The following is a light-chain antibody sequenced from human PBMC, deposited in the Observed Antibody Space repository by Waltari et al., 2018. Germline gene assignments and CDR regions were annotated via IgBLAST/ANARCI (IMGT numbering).Light chain of an antibody. J-gene: IGLJ3*02. CDR1: SGHSSNV. CDR3: QTGGHGTWV. Sequence: QLVLTQSPSASASLGASVKLTCTLSSGHSSNVIAWLQQRPGKGPRYLMKVNSDGSHSKGDEIPDRFSGSSSGAERYLTISSLQSEDEADYFCQTGGHGTWVFGGGTTLTVL. V-gene: IGLV4-69*01. CDR2: VNSDGSH.